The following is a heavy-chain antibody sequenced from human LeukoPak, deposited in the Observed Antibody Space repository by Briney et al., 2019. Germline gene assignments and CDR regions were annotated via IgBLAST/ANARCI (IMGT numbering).Heavy chain of an antibody. CDR2: INHSGST. CDR3: ARGRIVVVVAATRRWYFDL. J-gene: IGHJ2*01. CDR1: GGSFSGYY. V-gene: IGHV4-34*01. D-gene: IGHD2-15*01. Sequence: SETLSLTCAVYGGSFSGYYWSWIRQPPGKGLEWIGEINHSGSTNYNPSLKSRVTISVDTPKNQFSLKLSSVTAADTAVYYCARGRIVVVVAATRRWYFDLWGRGTLVTVSS.